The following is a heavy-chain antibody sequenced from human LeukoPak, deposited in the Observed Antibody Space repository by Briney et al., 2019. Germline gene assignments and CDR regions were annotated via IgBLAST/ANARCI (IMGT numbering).Heavy chain of an antibody. Sequence: PGGSLRLSCAASGFTFSSYAMSWVRQAPGKGLDWVASITCSGGSTYYADSVKGRFTLYRDNPNNTLFLQMDRLRAEDTAVYHCAKVYSIDAYNYPFDYWGQGTLVTVSS. V-gene: IGHV3-23*01. D-gene: IGHD5-24*01. CDR2: ITCSGGST. CDR3: AKVYSIDAYNYPFDY. CDR1: GFTFSSYA. J-gene: IGHJ4*02.